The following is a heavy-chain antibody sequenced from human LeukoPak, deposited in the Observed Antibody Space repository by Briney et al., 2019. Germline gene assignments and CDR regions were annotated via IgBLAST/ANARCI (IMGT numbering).Heavy chain of an antibody. D-gene: IGHD4-11*01. Sequence: AGGSLRLSCAASGFTFSSYGMHWVRQAPGKGLEWVAVISYDGSNKYYADSVKGRFTISRDNAKNSLYLQMNSLRAEDTAVYYCARDPASMTTADFFDYWGQGTLVTVSP. CDR1: GFTFSSYG. J-gene: IGHJ4*02. CDR3: ARDPASMTTADFFDY. CDR2: ISYDGSNK. V-gene: IGHV3-30*03.